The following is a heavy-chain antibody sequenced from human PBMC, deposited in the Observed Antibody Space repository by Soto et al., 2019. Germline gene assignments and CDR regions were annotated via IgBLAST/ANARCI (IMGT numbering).Heavy chain of an antibody. CDR3: ARASTVIHPHWDFDL. CDR1: GFTFSSYW. V-gene: IGHV3-74*01. D-gene: IGHD4-17*01. Sequence: EVQLVESGGGLVQPGGSLRLSCAASGFTFSSYWMHWVRQAPGKGLVWVSRINRDGSTTSYADSVKGRFTSSRDNAKNTLYLQMNSLTAEDTAVYYCARASTVIHPHWDFDLWGRGTLVTFSS. CDR2: INRDGSTT. J-gene: IGHJ2*01.